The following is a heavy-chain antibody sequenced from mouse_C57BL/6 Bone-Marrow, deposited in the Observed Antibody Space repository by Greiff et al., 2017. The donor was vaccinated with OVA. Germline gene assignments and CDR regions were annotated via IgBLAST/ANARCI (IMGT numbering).Heavy chain of an antibody. CDR2: IDPEAGGT. J-gene: IGHJ4*01. Sequence: QVQLQQSGAELVRPGASVTLSCKVSGYSFTDYDMHWVKQTPVPGLEWIGAIDPEAGGTAYNQLFKGKAILTANTYSSTAYQELRSLTSEDSAVYDSTRGYRNYYAMDYWGQGTSVTVSS. CDR1: GYSFTDYD. D-gene: IGHD2-5*01. CDR3: TRGYRNYYAMDY. V-gene: IGHV1-15*01.